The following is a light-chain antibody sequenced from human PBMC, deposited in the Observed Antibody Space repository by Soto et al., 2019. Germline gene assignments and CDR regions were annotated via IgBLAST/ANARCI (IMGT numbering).Light chain of an antibody. J-gene: IGKJ1*01. V-gene: IGKV1-5*01. CDR2: DAS. Sequence: GDRVTITCRASQSMNDWLAWYQQKPGKTPKVLIYDASSMQNEVPTRFSGSGSGTEFTFTIDSLQPDDVATYYCLRYNAFSQTFGQGTKVDIK. CDR1: QSMNDW. CDR3: LRYNAFSQT.